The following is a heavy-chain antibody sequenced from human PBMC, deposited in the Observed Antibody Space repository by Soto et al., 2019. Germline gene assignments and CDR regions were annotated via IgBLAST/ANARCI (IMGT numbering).Heavy chain of an antibody. Sequence: GXSVKVSCKASGYTFTSYAMHWVRQAPGQRLEWMGWINAGSGNTKYSQKFQGRVTITRDTSASTAYMELSSLRSEDTAVYYCARGTMVRGVMHYYYGMDVWRQGTTVTVSS. V-gene: IGHV1-3*01. CDR1: GYTFTSYA. CDR2: INAGSGNT. CDR3: ARGTMVRGVMHYYYGMDV. J-gene: IGHJ6*02. D-gene: IGHD3-10*01.